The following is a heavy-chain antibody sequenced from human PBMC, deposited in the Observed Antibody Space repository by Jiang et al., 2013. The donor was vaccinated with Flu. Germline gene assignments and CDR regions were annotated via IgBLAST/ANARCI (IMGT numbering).Heavy chain of an antibody. CDR3: ASFYCHGDCDWCDP. CDR1: GGSFSDYY. D-gene: IGHD2-21*02. CDR2: IKHNGDT. J-gene: IGHJ5*02. Sequence: LLKPSETLSLTCAVYGGSFSDYYWSWVRQPPGKGLEWIGEIKHNGDTNYNPSLKSRITVSKDTSKKQFSLKLTSVTAADTAVYYCASFYCHGDCDWCDPWGQGTLVTVSS. V-gene: IGHV4-34*01.